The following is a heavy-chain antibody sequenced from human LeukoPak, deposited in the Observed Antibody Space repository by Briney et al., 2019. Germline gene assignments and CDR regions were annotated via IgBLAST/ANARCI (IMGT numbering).Heavy chain of an antibody. CDR2: IYYSGST. J-gene: IGHJ3*02. D-gene: IGHD3-22*01. CDR1: GGSISSSSFY. V-gene: IGHV4-31*11. CDR3: ARDYYDSSGYFDAFDI. Sequence: SETLSLSCAVSGGSISSSSFYWGWLRPHPGKGLEWVGYIYYSGSTYYNPSLKSRVTISVDTSKNQFSLKLSSVTAADTAVYYCARDYYDSSGYFDAFDIWGQGTMVTVSS.